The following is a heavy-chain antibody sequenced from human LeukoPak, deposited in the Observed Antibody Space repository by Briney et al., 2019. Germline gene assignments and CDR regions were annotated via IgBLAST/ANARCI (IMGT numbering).Heavy chain of an antibody. Sequence: ASVKVSCKASGYTFTSYDINWVRQATGQGLEWMGWMNPNSGNTGYAQKLQGRVTMTTDTSTSTAYMELRSLRSDDTAVYYCASIAAAGEIDYWGQGTLVTVSS. J-gene: IGHJ4*02. V-gene: IGHV1-8*02. CDR2: MNPNSGNT. CDR1: GYTFTSYD. D-gene: IGHD6-13*01. CDR3: ASIAAAGEIDY.